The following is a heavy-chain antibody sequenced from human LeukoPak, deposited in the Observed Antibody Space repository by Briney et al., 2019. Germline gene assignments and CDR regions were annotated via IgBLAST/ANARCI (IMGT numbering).Heavy chain of an antibody. V-gene: IGHV3-30-3*01. J-gene: IGHJ3*02. CDR3: AREGYGSGTYYKAFDI. CDR1: GFTFSSYA. CDR2: ITYDGSNK. Sequence: PGRSLRLSCAAAGFTFSSYAMHWVRQAPGKGLVWVAVITYDGSNKYYADSVKGRFTISRDNSKNTLYLQMNSLGAEDTAVYYCAREGYGSGTYYKAFDIWGQGTMVTVSS. D-gene: IGHD3-10*01.